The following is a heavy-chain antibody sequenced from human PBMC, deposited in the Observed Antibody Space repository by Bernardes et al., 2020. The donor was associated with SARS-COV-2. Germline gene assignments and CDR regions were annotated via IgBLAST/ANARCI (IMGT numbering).Heavy chain of an antibody. V-gene: IGHV3-48*01. CDR3: ARGADDFWSGYGVPDY. CDR2: ISSSSSTI. J-gene: IGHJ4*02. Sequence: GGSLRLSCAASGFTFRSYSMNWVRQAPGKGLEWVSYISSSSSTIYYADPVKGRFTISRDNAKNSLYLQMNSLRAEDTAVYYCARGADDFWSGYGVPDYWGQGTLVTVSS. D-gene: IGHD3-3*01. CDR1: GFTFRSYS.